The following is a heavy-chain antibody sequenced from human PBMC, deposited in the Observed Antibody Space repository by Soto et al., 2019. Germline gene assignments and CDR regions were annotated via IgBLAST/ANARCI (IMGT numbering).Heavy chain of an antibody. D-gene: IGHD3-22*01. CDR1: GFTFNNFW. J-gene: IGHJ3*02. CDR3: ARASNPSLYDSSGYYYVTAFDI. CDR2: INNDGTST. Sequence: GGSLRLSCAASGFTFNNFWMHWVRQGPGTGLVWVSLINNDGTSTDYADSVEGRFTISRDNAKNTLYLQMNSLRAEDTAVYYRARASNPSLYDSSGYYYVTAFDIWGQGTVVTVSS. V-gene: IGHV3-74*01.